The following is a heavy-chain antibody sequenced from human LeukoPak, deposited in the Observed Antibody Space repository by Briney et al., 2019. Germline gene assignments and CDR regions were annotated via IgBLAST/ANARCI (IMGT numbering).Heavy chain of an antibody. V-gene: IGHV3-7*03. J-gene: IGHJ1*01. CDR2: TKQDGSEK. CDR3: ARKGQGSNWAAEYFQN. CDR1: GFTFSNYW. D-gene: IGHD6-13*01. Sequence: GGSLRLSCAASGFTFSNYWMSWIRQAPGKGLQWVANTKQDGSEKYYVDSVKGRFTITRDNAKNTLYLQMNSLRAEDTAVYYCARKGQGSNWAAEYFQNWGQGTLVTVSS.